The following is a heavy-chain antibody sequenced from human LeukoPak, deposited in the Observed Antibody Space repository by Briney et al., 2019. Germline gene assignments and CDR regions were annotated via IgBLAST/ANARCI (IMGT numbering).Heavy chain of an antibody. V-gene: IGHV5-51*01. J-gene: IGHJ5*02. CDR1: GYSFANYW. D-gene: IGHD6-25*01. CDR3: ALAGNWLDP. CDR2: SYPGGSEM. Sequence: GSSMKFSSECCGYSFANYWIGWGREMRGKRLERVWISYPGGSEMCYRTSLQGQITIASATSISTAYLQWSSLKASDTAMYYCALAGNWLDPWGQGTLVTVSS.